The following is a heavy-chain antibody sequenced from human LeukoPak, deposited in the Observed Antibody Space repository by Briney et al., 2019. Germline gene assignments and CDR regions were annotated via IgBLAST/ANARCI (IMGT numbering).Heavy chain of an antibody. J-gene: IGHJ4*02. Sequence: GGSLRLSCAASGFTVSSTYMSWVRQAPGKGLEWVSVIYSGGSTYSADSVKGRLSISRDNSKNTLYLQMNSLRAEDTAVYYCARDFVGYSDSPYDYWGQGTLVTVSA. CDR2: IYSGGST. CDR3: ARDFVGYSDSPYDY. CDR1: GFTVSSTY. D-gene: IGHD3-22*01. V-gene: IGHV3-66*02.